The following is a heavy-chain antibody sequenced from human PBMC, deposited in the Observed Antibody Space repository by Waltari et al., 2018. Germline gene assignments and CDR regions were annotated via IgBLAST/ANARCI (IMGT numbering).Heavy chain of an antibody. V-gene: IGHV1-69*13. CDR2: IIPIFGTA. CDR1: GGTFSSYA. J-gene: IGHJ3*02. D-gene: IGHD3-16*01. Sequence: QVQLVQSGAEVKKPGSSVKVSCKASGGTFSSYAISWVRQAPGQGLEWMGGIIPIFGTANYAQKFQGRVTITADESTSTAYMELSSLRSEDTAMYYCARDARVITFGGSYDAFDIWGQGTMVTVSS. CDR3: ARDARVITFGGSYDAFDI.